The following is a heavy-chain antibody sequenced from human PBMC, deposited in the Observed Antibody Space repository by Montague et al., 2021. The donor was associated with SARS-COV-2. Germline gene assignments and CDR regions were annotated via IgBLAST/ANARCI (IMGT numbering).Heavy chain of an antibody. J-gene: IGHJ3*02. CDR1: GGSISSSSYY. CDR3: ARQENSSGWFKPDAFDI. Sequence: SETLPLTCTVSGGSISSSSYYWGWIRQPPGKGLEWIGSIYYSGSTYYNPSLKNRVTISVDTSKNQFSLKLSSVTAADTAVYYCARQENSSGWFKPDAFDIWGQGTMVTVSS. CDR2: IYYSGST. D-gene: IGHD6-19*01. V-gene: IGHV4-39*01.